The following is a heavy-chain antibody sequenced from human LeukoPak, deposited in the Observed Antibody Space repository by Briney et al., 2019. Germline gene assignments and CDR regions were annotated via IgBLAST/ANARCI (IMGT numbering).Heavy chain of an antibody. CDR2: IYSGGVT. V-gene: IGHV3-66*01. J-gene: IGHJ4*02. D-gene: IGHD4-17*01. CDR3: ARGFRSVTTWGYFDY. CDR1: GFTVSTNY. Sequence: GGSLRLSCVASGFTVSTNYMSWVRQAPGKGLEWVSLIYSGGVTYYADSVKGRFPISRDNSRNTLSLQMNSLRVDDTAVYYCARGFRSVTTWGYFDYWGQGALVTVSS.